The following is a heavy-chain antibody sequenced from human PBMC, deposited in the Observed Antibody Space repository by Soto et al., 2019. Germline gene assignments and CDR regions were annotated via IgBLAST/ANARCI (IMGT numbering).Heavy chain of an antibody. CDR1: GFTFSSYA. D-gene: IGHD6-13*01. Sequence: PGGSLRLSCAASGFTFSSYAMSWVRQAPGKGLEWVSAISGSGGSTYYADSVKGRFTISRDNSKNTLYLQMDSLRAEDTAVYYCTTTDLIAAAPFDYWGQGTLVTVSS. V-gene: IGHV3-23*01. CDR2: ISGSGGST. J-gene: IGHJ4*02. CDR3: TTTDLIAAAPFDY.